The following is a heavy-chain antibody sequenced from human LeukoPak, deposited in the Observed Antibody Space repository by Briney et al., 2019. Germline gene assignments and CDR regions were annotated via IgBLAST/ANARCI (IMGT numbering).Heavy chain of an antibody. Sequence: ASVKVSCKASGYTFTSYDINWVRQATGQGLAWLGWMNPNSGNTGYAQKFQGRVTMTRNTSISTAYMELSSLRSEDTAVYYCARFLEYCSGGSCYYYGMDVWGQGTTVTVSS. D-gene: IGHD2-15*01. CDR3: ARFLEYCSGGSCYYYGMDV. CDR1: GYTFTSYD. CDR2: MNPNSGNT. V-gene: IGHV1-8*01. J-gene: IGHJ6*02.